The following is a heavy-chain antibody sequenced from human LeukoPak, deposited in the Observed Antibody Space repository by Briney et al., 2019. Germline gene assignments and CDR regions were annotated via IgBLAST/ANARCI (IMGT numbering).Heavy chain of an antibody. Sequence: PSETLSLTCTVSGGSISKYYWSWIRQPAGRGLEWIGRIYSSGTTIYNPSLKSRVTMSVDTSKNQFSLKLSSVTAADTAVYYCARRGTNWGRFDYWGQGTLVTVSS. D-gene: IGHD7-27*01. CDR1: GGSISKYY. J-gene: IGHJ4*02. V-gene: IGHV4-4*07. CDR3: ARRGTNWGRFDY. CDR2: IYSSGTT.